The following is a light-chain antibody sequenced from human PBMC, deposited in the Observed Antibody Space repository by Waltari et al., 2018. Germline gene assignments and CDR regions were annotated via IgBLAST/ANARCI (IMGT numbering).Light chain of an antibody. V-gene: IGKV3-11*01. J-gene: IGKJ2*01. CDR2: DAS. CDR3: QQRSNWPYT. Sequence: EIVLTQSPATLSLSPGDRATLSCRASQSVSSSLAWYQQKPGQAPGLLIYDASNRAPGIPSSFSGSGSATDFTLTISSLEPEDFAVYYCQQRSNWPYTFGQGTKLEIK. CDR1: QSVSSS.